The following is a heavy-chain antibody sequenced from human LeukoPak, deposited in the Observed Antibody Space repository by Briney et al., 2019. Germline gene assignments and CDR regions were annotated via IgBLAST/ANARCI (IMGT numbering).Heavy chain of an antibody. Sequence: PSETLSLTXSVSGGSISRSSYYWGWIRQPPGKGLEWIGSIYYSGSTYYNPSLKSRVTISVDTSKNQFSLKLSSVTAADTAVYYCAGSMAVLRFLSSGFDPWGQGTLVTVSS. D-gene: IGHD3-3*01. CDR2: IYYSGST. V-gene: IGHV4-39*01. CDR1: GGSISRSSYY. CDR3: AGSMAVLRFLSSGFDP. J-gene: IGHJ5*02.